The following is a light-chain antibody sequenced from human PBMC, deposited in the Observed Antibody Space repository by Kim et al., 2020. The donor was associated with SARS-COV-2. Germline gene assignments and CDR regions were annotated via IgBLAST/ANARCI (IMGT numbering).Light chain of an antibody. CDR3: QSYDSSLSGSWV. CDR1: SSNIGAGYD. V-gene: IGLV1-40*01. J-gene: IGLJ3*02. CDR2: NNN. Sequence: QSVLTQPPSVSGAPGQRVTISCTGSSSNIGAGYDVHWYQHLPGTAPKLLIYNNNNRPSGVPDRFSGSKSGTSASLAITGLQAEDEADYYCQSYDSSLSGSWVFGGGTQLTVL.